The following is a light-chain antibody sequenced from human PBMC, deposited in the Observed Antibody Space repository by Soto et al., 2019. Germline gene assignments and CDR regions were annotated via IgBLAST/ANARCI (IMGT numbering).Light chain of an antibody. J-gene: IGKJ2*01. CDR1: QSVSSTY. V-gene: IGKV3-20*01. CDR2: GAP. CDR3: QQYGSSSYT. Sequence: EIVLTQSPGTLSLSPGERATLSCRASQSVSSTYLAWYQQNPGQAPRLLIYGAPSRATGIPDRFSGSGSGTDFTLTISRLEPEDFEVYFCQQYGSSSYTFGQGTKLEIK.